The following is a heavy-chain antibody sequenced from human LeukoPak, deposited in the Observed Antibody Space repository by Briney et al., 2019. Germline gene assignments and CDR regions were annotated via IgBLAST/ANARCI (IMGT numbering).Heavy chain of an antibody. D-gene: IGHD6-6*01. V-gene: IGHV3-33*01. CDR3: ARDRGTTSSAGYYFDY. CDR2: IWYDGSEK. J-gene: IGHJ4*02. Sequence: GGSLRLSCAASGFTFSQFGMHWVRQAPGEGLEWVAIIWYDGSEKFYGDSVKGRFTISRDNSKNTLYLQMNSLRAEDTAVYYCARDRGTTSSAGYYFDYWGQGTLVTVSS. CDR1: GFTFSQFG.